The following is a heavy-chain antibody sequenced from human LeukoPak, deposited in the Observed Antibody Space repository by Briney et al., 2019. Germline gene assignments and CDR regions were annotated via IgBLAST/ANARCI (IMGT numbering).Heavy chain of an antibody. V-gene: IGHV3-23*01. J-gene: IGHJ4*02. CDR2: ISGSGGGT. CDR3: AKGPVAVAALDY. Sequence: GGSLRLSSAAPGFTFSSNAMSWVRQAPGKRLEWVSAISGSGGGTYYADSVKGRFTISRDNSKNTLYLQMNSLRAEDTAVYYCAKGPVAVAALDYWGQGTLVTVSS. CDR1: GFTFSSNA. D-gene: IGHD6-19*01.